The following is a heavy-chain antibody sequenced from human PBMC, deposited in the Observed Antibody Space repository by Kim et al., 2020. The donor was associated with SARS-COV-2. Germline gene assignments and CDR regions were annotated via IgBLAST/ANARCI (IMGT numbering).Heavy chain of an antibody. CDR1: GFTFSGSA. CDR2: IRSKANSYAT. J-gene: IGHJ4*02. Sequence: GWSLRLSCAASGFTFSGSAMHWVRQASGKGLEWVGRIRSKANSYATAYAASVKGRFTISRDDSKNTAYLQMNSLKTEDTAVYYCTRPGIAVADDYWGQGTLVTVSS. V-gene: IGHV3-73*01. CDR3: TRPGIAVADDY. D-gene: IGHD6-19*01.